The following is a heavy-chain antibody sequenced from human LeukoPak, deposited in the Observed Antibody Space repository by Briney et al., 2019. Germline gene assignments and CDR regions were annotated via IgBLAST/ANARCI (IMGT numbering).Heavy chain of an antibody. CDR2: ISSSSSYI. D-gene: IGHD4-17*01. CDR1: GFSFSTYN. CDR3: ARYPDYGDPPGPIYYYYMDV. Sequence: PGGSLRLSCAASGFSFSTYNMIWVRQAPGKGLEWVSSISSSSSYIYYADSVKGRFTISGDNAKNSLYLRMTSLRAEDTAVYYCARYPDYGDPPGPIYYYYMDVWGKGTTVTVSS. J-gene: IGHJ6*03. V-gene: IGHV3-21*01.